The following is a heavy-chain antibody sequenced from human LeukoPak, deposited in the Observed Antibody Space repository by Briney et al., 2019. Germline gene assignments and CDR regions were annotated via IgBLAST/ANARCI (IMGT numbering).Heavy chain of an antibody. CDR3: ARHRTPYFDY. V-gene: IGHV4-34*01. CDR2: INHSGST. J-gene: IGHJ4*02. Sequence: PSETLSLTYAVYGGSFSGYYWSWIRQPPGKGLEWIGEINHSGSTNYNPSLKSRVTISVDTSKNQFSLKLSSVTAADTAVYYCARHRTPYFDYWGQGTLVTVSS. CDR1: GGSFSGYY.